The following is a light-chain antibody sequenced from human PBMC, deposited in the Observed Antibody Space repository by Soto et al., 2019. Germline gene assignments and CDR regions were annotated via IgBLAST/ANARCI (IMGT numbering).Light chain of an antibody. CDR3: QESYSTS. CDR2: VAS. CDR1: QDISSW. V-gene: IGKV1-12*01. J-gene: IGKJ1*01. Sequence: SQMTQSPSSVSASVGARVTITCRASQDISSWLAWYQQKPGKAPKLLIYVASNLQSGVPSRFSGSGSGTDFTLTISSLQPEDIATYYCQESYSTSFGQGTKVDIK.